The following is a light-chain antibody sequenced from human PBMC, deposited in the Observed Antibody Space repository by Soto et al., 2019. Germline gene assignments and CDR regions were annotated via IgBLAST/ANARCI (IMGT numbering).Light chain of an antibody. CDR1: QTVSSNY. J-gene: IGKJ3*01. Sequence: EIVLTQSPASLSVSPGERATLSCRASQTVSSNYLAWYQKRPGQAPRLLIYGASSRATGVPDRFSGSGSGTDFTLTISRLEPEDFAVYYCQQYITSPFSFGPGTKVDIK. CDR2: GAS. CDR3: QQYITSPFS. V-gene: IGKV3-20*01.